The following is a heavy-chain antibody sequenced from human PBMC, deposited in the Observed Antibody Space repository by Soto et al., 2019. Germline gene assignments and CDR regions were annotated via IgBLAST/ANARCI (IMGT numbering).Heavy chain of an antibody. Sequence: ESLKISCKGSGYTFNSYWIGWVRQVPGKGLEWMGIIYPGDSDTRYSPSFQGQVTISADKSISTAYLQWSSLKASDTAMYYCARDRYYDSSGYDSGGFDIWGQGTMVTVSS. CDR2: IYPGDSDT. CDR1: GYTFNSYW. D-gene: IGHD3-22*01. CDR3: ARDRYYDSSGYDSGGFDI. V-gene: IGHV5-51*01. J-gene: IGHJ3*02.